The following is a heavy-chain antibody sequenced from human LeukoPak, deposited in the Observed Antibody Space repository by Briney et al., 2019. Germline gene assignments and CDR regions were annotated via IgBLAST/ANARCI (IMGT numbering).Heavy chain of an antibody. J-gene: IGHJ4*02. CDR2: INSDGRRT. D-gene: IGHD6-13*01. CDR3: ARESMELVRFDF. Sequence: PGGSLRLSCAASGFTFSSYWMHWVRQAPGKGLVWVSNINSDGRRTSYVDSVKGRFTISRDNAKNTLYLQMNSLRAEDTAVYYCARESMELVRFDFWGQGTLVTVSS. CDR1: GFTFSSYW. V-gene: IGHV3-74*01.